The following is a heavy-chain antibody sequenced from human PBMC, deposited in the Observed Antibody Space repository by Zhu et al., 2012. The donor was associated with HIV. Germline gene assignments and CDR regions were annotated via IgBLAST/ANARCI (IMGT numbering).Heavy chain of an antibody. Sequence: QVQLQESGPGLVKPSGTLSLTCAVSGGSISSSHWWSWVRQPPGKGLEWIGEIYHSGSTSYNPSLRSRVTISVDKSKNQFSLRLSSVTAADTAVYYCARRTTVVSWFDPWGQGTLVTVSS. V-gene: IGHV4-4*02. CDR1: GGSISSSHW. D-gene: IGHD4-23*01. CDR3: ARRTTVVSWFDP. CDR2: IYHSGST. J-gene: IGHJ5*02.